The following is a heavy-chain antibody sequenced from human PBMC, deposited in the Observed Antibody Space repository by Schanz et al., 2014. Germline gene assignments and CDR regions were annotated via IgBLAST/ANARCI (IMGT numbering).Heavy chain of an antibody. CDR1: GYTFTNHY. CDR2: ISPSSGGT. D-gene: IGHD6-19*01. J-gene: IGHJ4*02. CDR3: ARGLVRHFDN. V-gene: IGHV1-2*06. Sequence: QVQVIQSGPEVKKPGASVKVSCKASGYTFTNHYLHWVRQAPGQGLEWMGRISPSSGGTNYAQKFQGRVTMTRDTSISTAYMELSSLRSEDTAVYYCARGLVRHFDNWGQGTLVTVSS.